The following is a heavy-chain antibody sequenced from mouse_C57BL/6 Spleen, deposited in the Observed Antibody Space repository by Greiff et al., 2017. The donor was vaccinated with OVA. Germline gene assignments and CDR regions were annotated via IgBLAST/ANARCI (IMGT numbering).Heavy chain of an antibody. CDR3: ARELRPYYFDY. Sequence: VQLQQSGAELVKPGASVKISCKASGYAFSSYWMNWVKQRPGKGLEWIGQIYPGDGDTNYNGKFKGKATLTADKSSSTAYMQLSSLTSEDSAVYFCARELRPYYFDYWGQGTTLTVSS. D-gene: IGHD1-1*01. J-gene: IGHJ2*01. CDR2: IYPGDGDT. CDR1: GYAFSSYW. V-gene: IGHV1-80*01.